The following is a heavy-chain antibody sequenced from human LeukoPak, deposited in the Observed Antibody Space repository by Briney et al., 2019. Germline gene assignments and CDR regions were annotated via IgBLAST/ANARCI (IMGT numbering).Heavy chain of an antibody. J-gene: IGHJ4*02. D-gene: IGHD4-17*01. CDR2: ISSSGTYI. V-gene: IGHV3-21*01. Sequence: GGSLRLSCAASGFTFTSYSMNWVRQAAGKGLEWVSSISSSGTYIYYADSVKGRFTVSRDNAKDSLYLQMNSLRAEDTAVYYCARPATTVPYFDYWGQGTLVTVSS. CDR1: GFTFTSYS. CDR3: ARPATTVPYFDY.